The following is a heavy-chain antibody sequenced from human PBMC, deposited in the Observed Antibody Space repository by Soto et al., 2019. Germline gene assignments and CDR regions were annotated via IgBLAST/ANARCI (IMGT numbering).Heavy chain of an antibody. Sequence: QVQLVQSGAEVKKPGSSVKGSCMASGGTFSSYTITCVRQAPGQGLEWMGGIIPIFGTANYAQKFQGSVTITADESTSTAYMELSSLRSEDTAVYYCARDRGPSSGYYPYWFDPWGQGTLVTVSS. D-gene: IGHD3-22*01. V-gene: IGHV1-69*12. CDR2: IIPIFGTA. CDR3: ARDRGPSSGYYPYWFDP. J-gene: IGHJ5*02. CDR1: GGTFSSYT.